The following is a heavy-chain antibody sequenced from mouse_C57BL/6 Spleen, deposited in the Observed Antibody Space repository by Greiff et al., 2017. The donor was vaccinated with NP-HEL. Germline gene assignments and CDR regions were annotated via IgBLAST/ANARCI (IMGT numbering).Heavy chain of an antibody. J-gene: IGHJ1*03. Sequence: EVQGVESGGGLVKPGGSLKLSCAASGFTFSSYAMSWVRQTPEKRLEWVATISDGGSYTYYPDNVNGRFTISRDNAKNNLYLQMSHLKSEDTAMYYCARALLLGRERYFDVWGTGTTVTVSS. V-gene: IGHV5-4*01. D-gene: IGHD4-1*01. CDR3: ARALLLGRERYFDV. CDR1: GFTFSSYA. CDR2: ISDGGSYT.